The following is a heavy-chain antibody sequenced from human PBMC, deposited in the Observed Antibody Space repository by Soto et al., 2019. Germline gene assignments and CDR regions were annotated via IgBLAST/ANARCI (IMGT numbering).Heavy chain of an antibody. V-gene: IGHV3-NL1*01. CDR2: ISGDGSST. CDR1: GFTFSSYG. CDR3: ASLMGFDY. Sequence: GGSLRLSCAASGFTFSSYGMHWVRQAPGKGLEWVSAISGDGSSTYYADSVKGRFTISRDSSKNTLDLQMNSLRAEDTAVYYCASLMGFDYWGQGTLVTVSS. J-gene: IGHJ4*02.